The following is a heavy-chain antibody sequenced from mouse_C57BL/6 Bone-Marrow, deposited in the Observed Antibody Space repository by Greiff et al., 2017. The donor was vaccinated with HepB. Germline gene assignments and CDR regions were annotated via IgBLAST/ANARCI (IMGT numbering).Heavy chain of an antibody. Sequence: EVQLQESGPELVKPGASVKMSCKASGYTFTSYVMHWVKQKPGQGLEWIGYIYPYNDGTKYNEKFKGKATMTSDKSSSTAYMELSSLTSEDSAVYHRMGYGNYGFAYWGQGTLVTVSA. CDR1: GYTFTSYV. CDR2: IYPYNDGT. J-gene: IGHJ3*01. D-gene: IGHD2-10*02. V-gene: IGHV1-14*01. CDR3: MGYGNYGFAY.